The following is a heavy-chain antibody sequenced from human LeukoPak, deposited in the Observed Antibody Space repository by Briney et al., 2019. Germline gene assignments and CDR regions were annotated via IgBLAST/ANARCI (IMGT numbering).Heavy chain of an antibody. CDR1: GFSFSSYS. D-gene: IGHD3-16*02. J-gene: IGHJ5*02. V-gene: IGHV3-48*01. CDR2: ITGSSSTI. Sequence: GGSLRLSCAASGFSFSSYSLNWVRQAAGKGLEWVSYITGSSSTINYADSVKGRFTISRDKAKNSLYLQMNTLRAEDTAVYYCASLNYDYVWGSYRPGEWFDPWGQGTLVTVSS. CDR3: ASLNYDYVWGSYRPGEWFDP.